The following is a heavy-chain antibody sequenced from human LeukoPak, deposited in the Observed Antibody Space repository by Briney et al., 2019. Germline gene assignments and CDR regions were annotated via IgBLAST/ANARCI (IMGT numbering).Heavy chain of an antibody. CDR3: AITSRDSGLRGGQRGAFDI. J-gene: IGHJ3*02. D-gene: IGHD4-17*01. V-gene: IGHV3-30-3*01. CDR1: GFCFSTYA. Sequence: GKSLRLSCAASGFCFSTYAIHWVRQAPGKGLEWVAIISYDGSNKYYTDSVRGRFTISRDSSKNTLYLQLNSLRPEDTALYYCAITSRDSGLRGGQRGAFDIWGQGTMVTVSS. CDR2: ISYDGSNK.